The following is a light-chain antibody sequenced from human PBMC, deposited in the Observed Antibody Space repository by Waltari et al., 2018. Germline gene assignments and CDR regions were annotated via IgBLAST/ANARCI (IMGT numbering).Light chain of an antibody. V-gene: IGKV1-9*01. CDR1: QGISSY. CDR2: AAS. CDR3: QQLNSYPVT. J-gene: IGKJ3*01. Sequence: IHFTQSPSSLSASVGDRVTITCRASQGISSYLAWYQQNPCQPPELLIYAASTLQSGVPSRFSGSGSGTDFTLTISSLQPEDFATYYCQQLNSYPVTFGPGTKVDIK.